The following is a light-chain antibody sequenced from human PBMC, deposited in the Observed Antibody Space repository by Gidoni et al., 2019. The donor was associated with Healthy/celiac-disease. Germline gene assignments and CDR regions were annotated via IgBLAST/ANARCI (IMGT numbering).Light chain of an antibody. CDR2: DAS. CDR1: QSVSSY. CDR3: QQRSNWPPGIT. Sequence: EIVLTQSPATLPLSPGERATLSSRASQSVSSYLAWYQQKPGQAPRLLIYDASNRATGIPARFSGSGSGTDFTLTISSLEPEDFAVYYCQQRSNWPPGITFGGXTKVEIK. V-gene: IGKV3-11*01. J-gene: IGKJ4*01.